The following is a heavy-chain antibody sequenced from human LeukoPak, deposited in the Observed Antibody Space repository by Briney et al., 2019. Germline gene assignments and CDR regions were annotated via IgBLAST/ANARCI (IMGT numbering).Heavy chain of an antibody. D-gene: IGHD3-3*01. J-gene: IGHJ3*02. CDR1: GGSVSSGSYY. Sequence: SETLSLTCTVSGGSVSSGSYYWSWIRQPPGKGLEWIGYIYYSVSTNYNPSLKSRVTISVDTSKNQFSLKLSSVTAADTAVYYCARGFGAFDIWGQGTMVTVSS. V-gene: IGHV4-61*01. CDR3: ARGFGAFDI. CDR2: IYYSVST.